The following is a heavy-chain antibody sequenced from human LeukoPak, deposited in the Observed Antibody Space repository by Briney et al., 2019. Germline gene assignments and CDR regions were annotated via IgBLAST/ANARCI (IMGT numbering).Heavy chain of an antibody. CDR3: ARGGLSIMGY. CDR1: GFTFSNYG. V-gene: IGHV3-48*01. J-gene: IGHJ4*02. D-gene: IGHD2/OR15-2a*01. Sequence: GGSLRLSCAASGFTFSNYGMNWVRQAPGKRLEWVSYISSSGSTKYYADSVKGRFTISRDNARNSLYLQMNSLRAEDTAVYFCARGGLSIMGYWGQGTLVTVSS. CDR2: ISSSGSTK.